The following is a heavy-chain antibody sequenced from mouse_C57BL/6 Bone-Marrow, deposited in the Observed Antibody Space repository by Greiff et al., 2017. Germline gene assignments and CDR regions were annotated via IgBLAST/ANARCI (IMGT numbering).Heavy chain of an antibody. CDR2: ISYDGSN. V-gene: IGHV3-6*01. J-gene: IGHJ3*01. D-gene: IGHD6-1*01. Sequence: EESGPGLVKPSQSLSLTCSVTGYSITSGYYWNWIRQFPGNKLEWMGYISYDGSNNYNPSLKNRISITRDTSKIQFFLKLNSVTTEDTATYCCARPSGAYWGQGTLVTVSA. CDR1: GYSITSGYY. CDR3: ARPSGAY.